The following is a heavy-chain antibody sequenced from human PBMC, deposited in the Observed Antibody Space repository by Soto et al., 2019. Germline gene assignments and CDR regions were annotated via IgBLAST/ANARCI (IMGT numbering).Heavy chain of an antibody. CDR2: IYWSGST. Sequence: PSETLSLTCTVSGGSISSGGYYWSWIRQHPGKGLEWIGYIYWSGSTYYNPSLKSRVTISVDTSKNQFSLKLSSVTAADTAVYYCARDAPRGTTYNWFDPWGQGTLVTVSS. CDR3: ARDAPRGTTYNWFDP. CDR1: GGSISSGGYY. D-gene: IGHD1-7*01. J-gene: IGHJ5*02. V-gene: IGHV4-31*03.